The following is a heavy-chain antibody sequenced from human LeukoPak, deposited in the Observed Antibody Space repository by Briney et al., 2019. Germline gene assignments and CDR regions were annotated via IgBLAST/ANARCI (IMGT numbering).Heavy chain of an antibody. CDR2: IYDRGPA. J-gene: IGHJ4*02. CDR1: GYAIISGGFS. D-gene: IGHD3-3*01. Sequence: SETLSLTCTVSGYAIISGGFSWNWIRQPPGKGLEWIGCIYDRGPAHYNPSLKSRFTISVDRPKNQFFLNVTSLTAADTAVYYCARGHYDFWGGYSELDYWGQGTLVTVSS. CDR3: ARGHYDFWGGYSELDY. V-gene: IGHV4-30-2*01.